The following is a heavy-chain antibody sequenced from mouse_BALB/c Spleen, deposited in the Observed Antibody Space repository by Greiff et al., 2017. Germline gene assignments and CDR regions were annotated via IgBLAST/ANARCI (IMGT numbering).Heavy chain of an antibody. V-gene: IGHV5-6-5*01. CDR2: ISSGGST. J-gene: IGHJ4*01. D-gene: IGHD2-1*01. CDR3: ARGGNYGNFAMDY. Sequence: EVHLVESGGGLVKPGGSLKLSCAASGFTFSSYAMSWVRQTPEKRLEWVASISSGGSTYYPDSVKGRFTISRDNARNILYLQMSSLRSEDTAMYYCARGGNYGNFAMDYWGQGTSVTVSS. CDR1: GFTFSSYA.